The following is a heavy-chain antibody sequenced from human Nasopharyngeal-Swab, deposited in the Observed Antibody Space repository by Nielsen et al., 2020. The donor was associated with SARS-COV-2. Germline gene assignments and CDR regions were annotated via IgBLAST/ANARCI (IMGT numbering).Heavy chain of an antibody. CDR1: GFTFSNYD. J-gene: IGHJ6*02. CDR2: IDIVGGT. D-gene: IGHD6-6*01. CDR3: AKDRRIAARSYYYGMDV. Sequence: GGSLRLSCAASGFTFSNYDMHWVRQATGKGLEWVSGIDIVGGTYYPESLKGRLTISRENAKSSLYLQVDSLRAEDTAVYYCAKDRRIAARSYYYGMDVWGQGTTVTVSS. V-gene: IGHV3-13*01.